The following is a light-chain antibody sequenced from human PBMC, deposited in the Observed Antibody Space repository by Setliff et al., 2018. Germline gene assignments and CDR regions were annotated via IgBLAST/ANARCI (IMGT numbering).Light chain of an antibody. J-gene: IGLJ1*01. CDR3: TSYTASFTYV. CDR1: SSDVGGYNY. CDR2: EVS. V-gene: IGLV2-14*01. Sequence: QSALTQPASVSGSPGQSITISCTGTSSDVGGYNYVSWYQQHPGKAPKLMIYEVSDRPSGVSNRFSGSKSGNTASLTIPGLQAEDEADYYCTSYTASFTYVFGTGTKVTVL.